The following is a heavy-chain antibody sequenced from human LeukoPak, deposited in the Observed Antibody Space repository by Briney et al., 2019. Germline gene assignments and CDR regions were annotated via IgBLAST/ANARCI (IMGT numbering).Heavy chain of an antibody. CDR1: GFTFSSYG. J-gene: IGHJ3*02. CDR3: AKEYGSGSYKAFDI. Sequence: RGSLRLSCAASGFTFSSYGMHWVRQAPGKGLEWVAFIRYDGSNKYYADSVKGRFTISRGNSKNTLYLQMNSLRAEDTAVYYCAKEYGSGSYKAFDIWGQGTMVTVSS. D-gene: IGHD3-10*01. CDR2: IRYDGSNK. V-gene: IGHV3-30*02.